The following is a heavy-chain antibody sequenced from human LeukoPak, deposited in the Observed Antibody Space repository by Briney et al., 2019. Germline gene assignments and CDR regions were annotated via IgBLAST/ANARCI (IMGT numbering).Heavy chain of an antibody. J-gene: IGHJ4*02. CDR3: ARRCSSSWYFDY. V-gene: IGHV3-11*06. CDR1: GFTFSDYY. CDR2: ISSSSSYT. Sequence: PGGSLRLSCAASGFTFSDYYMSWIRQAPGKGLEWVSYISSSSSYTNYADSVKGRFTISRDNAKNSLYLQMNSLRAEDTAVYYCARRCSSSWYFDYWGQGTLVTVSS. D-gene: IGHD6-13*01.